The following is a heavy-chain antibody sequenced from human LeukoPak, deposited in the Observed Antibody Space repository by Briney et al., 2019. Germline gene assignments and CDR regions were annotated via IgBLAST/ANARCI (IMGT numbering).Heavy chain of an antibody. J-gene: IGHJ5*02. CDR3: ASWAYSSSWSNWFDL. Sequence: KSSETLSLTCTVSGGSIRSSYYYWGWIRQPPGKGLEWIGSIYDSGSTYYNPSLKSRVTISVDTSKNQFSLKLSSVTAADTAVYYCASWAYSSSWSNWFDLWGQGTLVTVSS. CDR1: GGSIRSSYYY. V-gene: IGHV4-39*07. D-gene: IGHD6-13*01. CDR2: IYDSGST.